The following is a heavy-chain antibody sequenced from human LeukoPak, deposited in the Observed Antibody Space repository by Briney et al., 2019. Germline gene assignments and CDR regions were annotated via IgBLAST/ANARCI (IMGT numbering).Heavy chain of an antibody. CDR1: GFTFHSYA. CDR3: AKDLWDCYSTTCYPQFDY. V-gene: IGHV3-23*01. J-gene: IGHJ4*02. Sequence: GGSLRLSCAASGFTFHSYAITWFRQAPGRGLEWVSSISNSGDDTYYADSVKDRFTISRDNSKNTLYLQMNSLRAEDTAVYYCAKDLWDCYSTTCYPQFDYWGQGTLVTVSS. CDR2: ISNSGDDT. D-gene: IGHD2-2*01.